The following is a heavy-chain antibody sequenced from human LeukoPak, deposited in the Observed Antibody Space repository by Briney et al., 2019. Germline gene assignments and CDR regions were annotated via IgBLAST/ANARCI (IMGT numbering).Heavy chain of an antibody. CDR3: ARMPDILTGLAS. V-gene: IGHV4-59*01. D-gene: IGHD3-9*01. Sequence: SETLSLTCIVSGGSISSYYWTWIRQSPGKGLEWIGYVGYKGSTNNNPSLKSRVTISVDTPKNHFSLKLSSMTAADTAVYYCARMPDILTGLASWGQGTLVTVSS. J-gene: IGHJ5*02. CDR1: GGSISSYY. CDR2: VGYKGST.